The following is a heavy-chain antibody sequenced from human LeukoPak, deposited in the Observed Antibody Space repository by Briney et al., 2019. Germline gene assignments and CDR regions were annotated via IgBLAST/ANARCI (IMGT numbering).Heavy chain of an antibody. J-gene: IGHJ4*02. CDR2: INPNSGGT. CDR3: AREWKYHYGSGSLPDY. CDR1: GYTFTGYY. Sequence: ASVKVSCKASGYTFTGYYMHWVRQAPGQGLEWMGWINPNSGGTNYAQKFQGRVTMTRDTSISTAYMELSRLRSDDTAVYYCAREWKYHYGSGSLPDYWGQGTQVTVSS. V-gene: IGHV1-2*02. D-gene: IGHD3-10*01.